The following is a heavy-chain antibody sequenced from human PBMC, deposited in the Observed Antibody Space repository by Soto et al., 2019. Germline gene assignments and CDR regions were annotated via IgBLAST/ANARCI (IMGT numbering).Heavy chain of an antibody. CDR3: ARLAYTSGFTFDY. D-gene: IGHD5-18*01. V-gene: IGHV4-59*01. CDR2: IYYNGNT. J-gene: IGHJ4*02. CDR1: GGSIRSDY. Sequence: QVQLQESGPGLVKPSETLSLTCTVSGGSIRSDYWTWIRQPPGERLEWIGYIYYNGNTNYNSSLKSRVTISIDTSKNQFSLKLNSVTAADTAVYFCARLAYTSGFTFDYWGRGTLVTVSS.